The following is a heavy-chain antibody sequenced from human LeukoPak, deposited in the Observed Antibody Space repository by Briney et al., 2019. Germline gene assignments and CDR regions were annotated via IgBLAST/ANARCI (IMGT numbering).Heavy chain of an antibody. Sequence: ASVKVSCKASGGTFSSYAISWVRQAPGQGLEWMGGIIPIFGTANYAQKFQGRVTITADKSTSTAYMELSSLRSDDTALYYCARVDDRGHYYDSSGPRKLFDYWGQGTLVTVSS. CDR3: ARVDDRGHYYDSSGPRKLFDY. CDR2: IIPIFGTA. D-gene: IGHD3-22*01. V-gene: IGHV1-69*06. CDR1: GGTFSSYA. J-gene: IGHJ4*02.